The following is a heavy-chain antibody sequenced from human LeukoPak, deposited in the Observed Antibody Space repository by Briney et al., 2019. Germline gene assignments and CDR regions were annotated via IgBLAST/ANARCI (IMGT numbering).Heavy chain of an antibody. CDR3: AKVLSAALYY. CDR2: ISGSGGST. D-gene: IGHD6-13*01. J-gene: IGHJ4*02. Sequence: GGSLRLSCAASGFTFSSYAVSWVRQAPGKGVECICAISGSGGSTYYADSVKSPFTISRDNSKNTLYLEKNSVRAEDTGVYYCAKVLSAALYYWGQGTLVTVAS. V-gene: IGHV3-23*01. CDR1: GFTFSSYA.